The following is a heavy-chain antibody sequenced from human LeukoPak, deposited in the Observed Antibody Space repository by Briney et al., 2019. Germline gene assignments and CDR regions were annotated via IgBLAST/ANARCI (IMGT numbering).Heavy chain of an antibody. CDR1: NYSITGGYF. V-gene: IGHV4-38-2*02. D-gene: IGHD3-22*01. J-gene: IGHJ4*02. Sequence: PSETLSLTCAVSNYSITGGYFGGWIRQPPGKGLEWIASIYHSGTTYYNPSLRNRVTLFVDTSKNQFSLKLTSLTAADTAVYYCARDRVCHDSDGYSLGYLGQGTLVTVSS. CDR3: ARDRVCHDSDGYSLGY. CDR2: IYHSGTT.